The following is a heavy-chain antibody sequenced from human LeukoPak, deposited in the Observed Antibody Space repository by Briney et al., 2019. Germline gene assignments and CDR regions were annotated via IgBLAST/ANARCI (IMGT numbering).Heavy chain of an antibody. J-gene: IGHJ4*02. CDR1: GFTFSSYG. CDR2: ISYDGSNK. V-gene: IGHV3-30*18. D-gene: IGHD4-4*01. Sequence: GGSLRLSCAASGFTFSSYGMPWVRQAPGEGLEWVAVISYDGSNKYYADSVKGRFTISRDNSKNTLYLQMNSLRAEDTAVYYCAKDRTVTTLYYFDYWGQGTLVTVSS. CDR3: AKDRTVTTLYYFDY.